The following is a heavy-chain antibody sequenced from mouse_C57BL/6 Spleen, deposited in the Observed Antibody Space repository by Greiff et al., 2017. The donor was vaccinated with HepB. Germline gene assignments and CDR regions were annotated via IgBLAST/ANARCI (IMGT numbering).Heavy chain of an antibody. CDR2: INYDGSST. Sequence: EVNLVESEGGLVQPGSSMKLSCTASGFTFSDYYMAWVRQVPEKGLEWVANINYDGSSTYYLDSLKSRFIISRDNAKNILYLQMSSLKSEDTATYHCASLYYGSSPWFAYWGQGTLVTVSA. D-gene: IGHD1-1*01. CDR3: ASLYYGSSPWFAY. CDR1: GFTFSDYY. J-gene: IGHJ3*01. V-gene: IGHV5-16*01.